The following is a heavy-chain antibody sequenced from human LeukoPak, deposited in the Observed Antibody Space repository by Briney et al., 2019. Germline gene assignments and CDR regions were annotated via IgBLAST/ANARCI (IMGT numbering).Heavy chain of an antibody. CDR2: IYSGGST. Sequence: GGSLRLSCAASGFTVSSSYMSWVRQAPGKGLDWGSVIYSGGSTYYADSVKGRFTISRDNSKNTLCLQMNSLRAEDTAVYYCARAAVTTFAYYYYYYMDVWGKGTTFTVSS. D-gene: IGHD4-17*01. V-gene: IGHV3-66*02. J-gene: IGHJ6*03. CDR1: GFTVSSSY. CDR3: ARAAVTTFAYYYYYYMDV.